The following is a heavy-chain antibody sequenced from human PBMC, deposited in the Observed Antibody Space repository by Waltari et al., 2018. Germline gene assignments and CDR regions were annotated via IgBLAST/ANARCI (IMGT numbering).Heavy chain of an antibody. D-gene: IGHD6-13*01. CDR3: AMGRGSSSWYFDYFDY. Sequence: SGFTFSSYSMNWVRQAPGKGLEWVSYISSSSSTIYYADSVKGRFTISRDNAKNSLYLQMNSLRAEDTAVYYCAMGRGSSSWYFDYFDYWGQGTLVTVSS. CDR2: ISSSSSTI. V-gene: IGHV3-48*04. CDR1: GFTFSSYS. J-gene: IGHJ4*02.